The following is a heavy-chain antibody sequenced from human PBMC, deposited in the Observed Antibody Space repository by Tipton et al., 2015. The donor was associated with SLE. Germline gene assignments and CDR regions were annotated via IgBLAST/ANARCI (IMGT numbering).Heavy chain of an antibody. Sequence: TLSLTCTVSGGSISSGSYYWSWIRQPAGKGLEWIGRIYTSGSTNYNPSLKSRVTISVDTSKNQFSLKLSSVTAADTAVYYCAGLPLGIDDAFDIWGQGTMVTVSS. CDR2: IYTSGST. CDR1: GGSISSGSYY. J-gene: IGHJ3*02. CDR3: AGLPLGIDDAFDI. D-gene: IGHD7-27*01. V-gene: IGHV4-61*02.